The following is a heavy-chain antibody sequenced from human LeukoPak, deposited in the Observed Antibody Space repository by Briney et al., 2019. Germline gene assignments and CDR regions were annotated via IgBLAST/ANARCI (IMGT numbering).Heavy chain of an antibody. J-gene: IGHJ6*04. V-gene: IGHV3-21*01. D-gene: IGHD3-10*01. CDR2: ISSSSSYI. CDR3: ALLPYYGSGSYYTAAAYYGMDV. Sequence: PGGSLRLSCAASGFTVSSYSMNWVRQAPGKGLEWVTSISSSSSYIYYADSVKGRFTISRDNAKNSLYLQMNSLRAEDTAVYYCALLPYYGSGSYYTAAAYYGMDVWGKGTTVTVSS. CDR1: GFTVSSYS.